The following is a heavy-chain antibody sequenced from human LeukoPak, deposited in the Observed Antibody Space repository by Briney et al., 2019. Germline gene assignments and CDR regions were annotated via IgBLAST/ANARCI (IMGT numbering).Heavy chain of an antibody. Sequence: GGSLRLSCAASGFTFSSYSMNWVRQAPGKGLEWVSYISSSSSTIYYADSVKGRFTISRDNAKNSLYLQMNSLRAEDTAVYYCARWFGELYGWFDPWGQGTLVTVFS. CDR3: ARWFGELYGWFDP. CDR2: ISSSSSTI. D-gene: IGHD3-10*01. CDR1: GFTFSSYS. J-gene: IGHJ5*02. V-gene: IGHV3-48*01.